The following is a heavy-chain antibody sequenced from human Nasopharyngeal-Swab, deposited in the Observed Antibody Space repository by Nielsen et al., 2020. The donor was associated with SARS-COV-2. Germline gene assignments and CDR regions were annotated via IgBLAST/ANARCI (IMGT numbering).Heavy chain of an antibody. CDR3: ARGPAGYTSSWYFFDY. J-gene: IGHJ4*02. V-gene: IGHV3-21*01. D-gene: IGHD6-13*01. Sequence: GGSLRLSCAVSGFTFSSYSMNWVRQAPGKGLEWVSSISSSGSYKYYADSVKGRFTISRDNAKNSLYLQMNSLRAEDTAVYYCARGPAGYTSSWYFFDYWGQANLVTVSS. CDR1: GFTFSSYS. CDR2: ISSSGSYK.